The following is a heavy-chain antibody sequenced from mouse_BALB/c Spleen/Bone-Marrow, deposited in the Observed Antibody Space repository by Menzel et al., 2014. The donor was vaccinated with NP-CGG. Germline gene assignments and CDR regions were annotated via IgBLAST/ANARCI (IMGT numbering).Heavy chain of an antibody. CDR1: GYTFTSYT. D-gene: IGHD2-10*02. J-gene: IGHJ4*01. CDR2: INPSSGYT. CDR3: AYGNYGYAMDY. V-gene: IGHV1-4*01. Sequence: VTLVESGAELARPGASVKMSCKASGYTFTSYTMHWVKQRPGQGLEWIGYINPSSGYTNYNQKFKDKATLTADKSSSTAYMQLSSLTSEDSAVYYCAYGNYGYAMDYWGQGTSVTVSS.